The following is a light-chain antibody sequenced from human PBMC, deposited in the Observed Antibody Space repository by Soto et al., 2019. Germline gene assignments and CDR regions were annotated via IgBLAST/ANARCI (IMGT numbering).Light chain of an antibody. J-gene: IGLJ3*02. CDR3: NSYTRSTTWV. CDR2: EVS. Sequence: QSALTQPASVSGSPGQSITISCTGTSSDVGGYNYVSWYQQHPGKAPKLMIYEVSNRPSGVSNRFSGSKSGNTASLTISGLQAEDEADYYCNSYTRSTTWVFGGGTKVTVL. V-gene: IGLV2-14*01. CDR1: SSDVGGYNY.